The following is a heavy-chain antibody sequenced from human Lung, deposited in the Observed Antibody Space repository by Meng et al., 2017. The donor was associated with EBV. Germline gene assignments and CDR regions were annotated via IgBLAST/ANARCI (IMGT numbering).Heavy chain of an antibody. CDR2: IYDSGGT. CDR3: AREYSSSSGLPGP. Sequence: QGQLRESGPGLVRPSETLSLTCTVSGGSVSSGGYYLSWIRQPPGKGLEWIGYIYDSGGTSYNPSLMSRVTISVDTSRNQFSLKLTSVTAADTAVYYCAREYSSSSGLPGPWGQGTLVTVSS. CDR1: GGSVSSGGYY. V-gene: IGHV4-30-4*08. D-gene: IGHD6-6*01. J-gene: IGHJ5*02.